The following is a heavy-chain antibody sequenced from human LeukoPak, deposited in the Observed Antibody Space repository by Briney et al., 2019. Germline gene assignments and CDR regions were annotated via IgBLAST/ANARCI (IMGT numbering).Heavy chain of an antibody. J-gene: IGHJ4*02. CDR3: AREASYYYDSSGYYGLDY. D-gene: IGHD3-22*01. Sequence: GASVKVSCKASGYTFTSYYMHWVRQAPGQGLEWMGIINPSGGSTSYAQKFQGRVTMTRDTSTSTVYMELSSLRSEDTAVYYCAREASYYYDSSGYYGLDYWGQGTLVTVSS. CDR2: INPSGGST. V-gene: IGHV1-46*01. CDR1: GYTFTSYY.